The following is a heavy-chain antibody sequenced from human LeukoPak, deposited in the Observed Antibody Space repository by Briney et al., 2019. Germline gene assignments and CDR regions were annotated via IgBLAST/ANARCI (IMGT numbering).Heavy chain of an antibody. Sequence: GGSLRLSCAASGFTFSSYWMHWVRQAPGKGLVWVSRINSDGSSTSYADYVKGRFTISRDNAKNSLYLQMNSLRAEDTAVYYCARLGVVVTTYYYFSLDVWGQGTTVTVSS. V-gene: IGHV3-74*01. CDR3: ARLGVVVTTYYYFSLDV. CDR1: GFTFSSYW. J-gene: IGHJ6*02. D-gene: IGHD3-22*01. CDR2: INSDGSST.